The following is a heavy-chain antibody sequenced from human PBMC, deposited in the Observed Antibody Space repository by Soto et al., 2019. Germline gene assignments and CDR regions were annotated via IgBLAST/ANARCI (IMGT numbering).Heavy chain of an antibody. Sequence: PGESLKISCKGSVYSFTSYWISWVRQMPGKGLEWMGRIDPSDSYTNYSPSFQGHVTISADKSISTAYLQWSSLKASDTAMYYCTRGITMVRGVIIVPYYYYGMDVWGQGTTVTVSS. D-gene: IGHD3-10*01. CDR3: TRGITMVRGVIIVPYYYYGMDV. V-gene: IGHV5-10-1*01. J-gene: IGHJ6*02. CDR2: IDPSDSYT. CDR1: VYSFTSYW.